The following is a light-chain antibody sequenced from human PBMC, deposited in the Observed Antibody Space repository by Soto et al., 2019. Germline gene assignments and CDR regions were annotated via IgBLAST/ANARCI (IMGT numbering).Light chain of an antibody. CDR3: QQYNNWPRT. V-gene: IGKV3-15*01. CDR1: QSVISN. J-gene: IGKJ1*01. Sequence: ERVMTQSPATLSVSPGERATLSCRASQSVISNVAWYQQKPGQAPRLLIYGASTRATGIPARFSGRGSGTEFTLTISSLQSEDFAVYYCQQYNNWPRTFGQGTKVEIK. CDR2: GAS.